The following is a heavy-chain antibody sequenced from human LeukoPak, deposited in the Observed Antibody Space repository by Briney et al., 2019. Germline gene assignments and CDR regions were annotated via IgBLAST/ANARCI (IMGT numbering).Heavy chain of an antibody. CDR2: MNSNSGNT. D-gene: IGHD2-15*01. J-gene: IGHJ4*02. V-gene: IGHV1-8*01. CDR1: GYTFTSYD. Sequence: ASVKVSCKASGYTFTSYDINWVRQATGQGLEWMGWMNSNSGNTGYAQKFQARVTFSRITSMSTAYMELRSLRSDDTAVYYCARTVGPRYFDYWGQGTLVTVSS. CDR3: ARTVGPRYFDY.